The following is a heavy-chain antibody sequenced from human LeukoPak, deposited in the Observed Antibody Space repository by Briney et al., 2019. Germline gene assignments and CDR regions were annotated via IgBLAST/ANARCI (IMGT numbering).Heavy chain of an antibody. CDR1: GVTFCGYA. Sequence: PGGALRLSCAASGVTFCGYAMSWVREGPGEGLEWVSTISGSGDSTYYADSVKGRFTISRDNSKNTLHLQRNSRRAKDTAVYSCAKGRTAVSSAAINYWGQGTPVTVSS. J-gene: IGHJ4*02. CDR2: ISGSGDST. CDR3: AKGRTAVSSAAINY. V-gene: IGHV3-23*01. D-gene: IGHD6-25*01.